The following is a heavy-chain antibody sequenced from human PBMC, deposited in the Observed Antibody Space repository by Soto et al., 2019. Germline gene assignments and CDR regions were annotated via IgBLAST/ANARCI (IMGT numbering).Heavy chain of an antibody. J-gene: IGHJ4*02. CDR2: INHSGST. Sequence: PSETLSLTCAVYGGSFSGYYWSWIRQPPGKGLEWIGEINHSGSTNYNPSLKSRVTISVDTSKNQFSLKLSSVTAAGTAVYYCASRLLRGRGYCSGGSCYGPVGYWGQGTLVTVSS. V-gene: IGHV4-34*01. D-gene: IGHD2-15*01. CDR3: ASRLLRGRGYCSGGSCYGPVGY. CDR1: GGSFSGYY.